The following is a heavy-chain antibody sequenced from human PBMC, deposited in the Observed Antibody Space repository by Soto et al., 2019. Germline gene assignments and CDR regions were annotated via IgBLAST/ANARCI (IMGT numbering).Heavy chain of an antibody. D-gene: IGHD5-12*01. CDR2: IRGSGGST. Sequence: GGSLRLSCAASGFTFSSDAMSWVRQAPGKGLEWVSAIRGSGGSTYYADSVKGRFTISRDNSKNTLYLQMNSLRAEDTAVYYCAKTGGYDGWGYWGQGTLVTVSS. V-gene: IGHV3-23*01. J-gene: IGHJ4*02. CDR1: GFTFSSDA. CDR3: AKTGGYDGWGY.